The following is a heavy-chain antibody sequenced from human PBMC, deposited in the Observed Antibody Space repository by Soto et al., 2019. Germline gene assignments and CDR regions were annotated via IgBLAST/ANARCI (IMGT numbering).Heavy chain of an antibody. CDR2: ISGSGGST. D-gene: IGHD5-18*01. V-gene: IGHV3-23*01. J-gene: IGHJ4*02. Sequence: QPGGSLRLSCAASGLTFSSYAMSWVRQAPGKGLEWVSAISGSGGSTYYADSVKGRFTISRDNSKNTLYLQMNSLRAEDTAVYYCAKAGYRSSYYFDYWGQGTLVTVSS. CDR1: GLTFSSYA. CDR3: AKAGYRSSYYFDY.